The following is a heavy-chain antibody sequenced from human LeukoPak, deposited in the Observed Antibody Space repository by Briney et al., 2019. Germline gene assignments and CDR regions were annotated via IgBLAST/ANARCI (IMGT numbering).Heavy chain of an antibody. V-gene: IGHV1-2*02. CDR2: INPNSGGT. Sequence: ASVKVSCKASGYTFTRYYMHWVRQAPGQGLEWMGWINPNSGGTNYAQKFQGRVTMTRDTSISTAYMELSSLTSEDTAVYYCARSDHNSWNAFDIWGQGTMVTVSS. D-gene: IGHD1-26*01. CDR1: GYTFTRYY. CDR3: ARSDHNSWNAFDI. J-gene: IGHJ3*02.